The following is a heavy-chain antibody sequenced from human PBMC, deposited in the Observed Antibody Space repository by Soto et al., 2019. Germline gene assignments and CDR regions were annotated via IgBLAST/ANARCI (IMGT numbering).Heavy chain of an antibody. CDR3: ARALGYSGYAGMDV. V-gene: IGHV1-18*01. Sequence: QVQLVQSGGEVKKPGASVKVSCKASGYTFTIYGINWVRQAPGQGLEWMGWISPDNGNTNYAPKLQGSVTMTTDTSTSTAYMELGSLRSDDTAVYYCARALGYSGYAGMDVWGQGTTVTVSS. CDR1: GYTFTIYG. CDR2: ISPDNGNT. D-gene: IGHD5-12*01. J-gene: IGHJ6*02.